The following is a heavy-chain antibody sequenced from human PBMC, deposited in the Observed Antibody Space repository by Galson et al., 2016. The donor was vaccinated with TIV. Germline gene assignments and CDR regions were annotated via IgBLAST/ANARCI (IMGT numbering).Heavy chain of an antibody. V-gene: IGHV3-23*01. CDR1: GSTFNTFA. CDR3: AKGASSQVHDTGSCDS. D-gene: IGHD2-21*02. J-gene: IGHJ4*02. CDR2: ISGTGGST. Sequence: SLRLSCAASGSTFNTFAMSWVRQAPGKGLEWVSSISGTGGSTYYADSVKGRFTNSRHYSKNTVYLQMNSLRPDDTGVYYCAKGASSQVHDTGSCDSGGQGTLVTVSS.